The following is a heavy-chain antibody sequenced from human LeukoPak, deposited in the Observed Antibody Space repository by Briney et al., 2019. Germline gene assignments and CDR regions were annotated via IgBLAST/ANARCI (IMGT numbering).Heavy chain of an antibody. J-gene: IGHJ4*02. Sequence: GASVKVSCKASGYTFTGYYIHWVRQAPGQGLEWMGWINPNSGVTNYAQKFQGRVTMARDTSINTAYMELSRLRSDDTAVYYCATSVITQAYWGQGTLSPSPQ. CDR2: INPNSGVT. V-gene: IGHV1-2*02. CDR1: GYTFTGYY. CDR3: ATSVITQAY. D-gene: IGHD3-22*01.